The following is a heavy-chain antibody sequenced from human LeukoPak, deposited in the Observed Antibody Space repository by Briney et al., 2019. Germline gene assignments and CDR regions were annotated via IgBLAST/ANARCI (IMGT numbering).Heavy chain of an antibody. J-gene: IGHJ4*02. D-gene: IGHD5-24*01. CDR2: NSGSGETT. Sequence: SGGSLRLSCAASGFTFSNYAMTWVRQAPGKGLEWVSANSGSGETTFYADSVKGRFTISRDNSKNTLYLQMNNLRAEDTAVYYCAKDQEMATVRGYFDYWGQGTLVTVSS. CDR1: GFTFSNYA. CDR3: AKDQEMATVRGYFDY. V-gene: IGHV3-23*01.